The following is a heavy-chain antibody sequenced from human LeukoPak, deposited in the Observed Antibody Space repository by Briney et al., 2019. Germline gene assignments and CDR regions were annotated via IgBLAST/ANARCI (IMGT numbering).Heavy chain of an antibody. Sequence: GASVKVSCKVSGYTLTELSMHWVRQAPGKGLEWMGGFDPEDGETIYAQKFQGRVTMTRNTSISTAYMELSSLRSEDTAVYYCASVLAAAGTSLDCWGQGTLVTVSS. CDR2: FDPEDGET. J-gene: IGHJ4*02. V-gene: IGHV1-24*01. CDR3: ASVLAAAGTSLDC. CDR1: GYTLTELS. D-gene: IGHD6-13*01.